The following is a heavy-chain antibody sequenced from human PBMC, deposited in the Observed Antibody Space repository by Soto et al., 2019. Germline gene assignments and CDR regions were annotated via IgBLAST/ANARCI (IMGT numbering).Heavy chain of an antibody. Sequence: QPGGSLRLSCSASGFIFSQYPMHWVRQAPGKGLEYFSTVSNDGGSTFYTNSVKGRFTISRDNSKNMLYLQMTSLRSEDSALYFCVKDSVSYSNSLYYFDRWGQGTLVTVSS. V-gene: IGHV3-64D*06. D-gene: IGHD5-18*01. CDR2: VSNDGGST. CDR3: VKDSVSYSNSLYYFDR. CDR1: GFIFSQYP. J-gene: IGHJ4*02.